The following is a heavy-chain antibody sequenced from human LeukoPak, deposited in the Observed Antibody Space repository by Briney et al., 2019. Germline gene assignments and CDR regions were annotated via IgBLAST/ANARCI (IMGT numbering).Heavy chain of an antibody. CDR2: ISYDGSNK. D-gene: IGHD3-3*01. Sequence: GGSLRLSCAASGFTFSSYAMHWVRQAPGKGLEWVAVISYDGSNKYYADSVKGRFTISRDNSKNTLYLQMNSLRAEDTAVYYCASSGIEGPDFWSGYHFDIWGQGTMVTVSS. CDR3: ASSGIEGPDFWSGYHFDI. J-gene: IGHJ3*02. CDR1: GFTFSSYA. V-gene: IGHV3-30-3*02.